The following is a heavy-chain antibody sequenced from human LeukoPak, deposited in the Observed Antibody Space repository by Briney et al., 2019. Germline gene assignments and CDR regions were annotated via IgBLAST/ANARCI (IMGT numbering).Heavy chain of an antibody. CDR3: ARDSGLNVDFGVVFNYFDY. D-gene: IGHD3-3*01. Sequence: GRSLRLSCAASGFTFSSYAMHWVRQAPGKGLEWVAVISYDGSNKYYADSVKGRFTISRDNSKNTLYLQMNSLRAEDTAVYYCARDSGLNVDFGVVFNYFDYWGQGTLVTVSS. V-gene: IGHV3-30-3*01. CDR2: ISYDGSNK. CDR1: GFTFSSYA. J-gene: IGHJ4*02.